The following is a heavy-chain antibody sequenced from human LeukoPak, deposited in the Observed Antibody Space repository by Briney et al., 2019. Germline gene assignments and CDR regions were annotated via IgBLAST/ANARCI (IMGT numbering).Heavy chain of an antibody. J-gene: IGHJ4*02. CDR3: ARHRSSGWPYFDF. Sequence: SETLSLTCTVSGGSISNSNYYWAWIRQPPGKGLEWIGTIYYSGNTYYNPSLNSRVTISVDTSKNQLSLKLSSVTAADTAVYYCARHRSSGWPYFDFWGQGTLVTVSS. D-gene: IGHD6-19*01. CDR2: IYYSGNT. V-gene: IGHV4-39*01. CDR1: GGSISNSNYY.